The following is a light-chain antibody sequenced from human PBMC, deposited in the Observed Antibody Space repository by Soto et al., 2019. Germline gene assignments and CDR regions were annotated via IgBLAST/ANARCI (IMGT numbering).Light chain of an antibody. V-gene: IGKV3-11*01. CDR3: QQRINWPLT. J-gene: IGKJ4*01. CDR2: DVS. Sequence: EIVLTQSPVTLSLSPGERATLSCRASQSVTTFLAWYQQKPGQAPRLLIYDVSNRATGIPARFSGSGSGTDFTLTIRSLEPEEFAVYYCQQRINWPLTFGGGTKVEIK. CDR1: QSVTTF.